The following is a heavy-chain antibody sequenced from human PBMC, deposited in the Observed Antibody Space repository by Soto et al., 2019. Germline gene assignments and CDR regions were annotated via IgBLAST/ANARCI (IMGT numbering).Heavy chain of an antibody. CDR3: SIVTGWARGLVS. CDR1: GYPFTVFG. D-gene: IGHD1-26*01. J-gene: IGHJ5*02. CDR2: MSPYNGHT. V-gene: IGHV1-18*01. Sequence: GPEVKKPGASVKVSCKASGYPFTVFGISWVRQAPGQGLEWMGWMSPYNGHTNYAQKLQGRVTMTPDTSTSTAYMELRSLSSDGRAVYYCSIVTGWARGLVSWWQGTRVTVTS.